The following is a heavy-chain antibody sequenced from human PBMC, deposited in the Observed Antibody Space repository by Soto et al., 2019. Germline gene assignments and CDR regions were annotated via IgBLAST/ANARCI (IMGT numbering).Heavy chain of an antibody. V-gene: IGHV3-74*01. D-gene: IGHD4-4*01. J-gene: IGHJ6*02. Sequence: EVQLVESGGGLVQPGGSLRLSCAASGFTFSVYWMHWVRQAPGKGLVWVSRIDSDGSTTSYADSVKGRFTITRDNAKSTLYLQMNRLRAEDTAVYYCARPGYSNCGPGVDVWGQGTTVTVSS. CDR3: ARPGYSNCGPGVDV. CDR1: GFTFSVYW. CDR2: IDSDGSTT.